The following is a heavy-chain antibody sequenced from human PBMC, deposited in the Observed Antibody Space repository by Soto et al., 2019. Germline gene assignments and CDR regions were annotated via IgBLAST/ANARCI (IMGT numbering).Heavy chain of an antibody. CDR3: AKDLYSSSWYAPGDY. V-gene: IGHV3-48*01. CDR2: ISSSSTI. Sequence: GGSLRLSCAASGFTFSTYSMNWVRQAPGKGLEWVSSISSSSTIYYADSVKGRFTISRDNSQNTLYLQMNSLRAEDTAVYYCAKDLYSSSWYAPGDYWGQGTLVTVSS. D-gene: IGHD6-13*01. CDR1: GFTFSTYS. J-gene: IGHJ4*02.